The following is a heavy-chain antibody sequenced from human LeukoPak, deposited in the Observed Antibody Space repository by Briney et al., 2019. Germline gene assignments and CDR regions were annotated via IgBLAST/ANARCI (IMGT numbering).Heavy chain of an antibody. V-gene: IGHV1-46*01. CDR2: INPSGGTT. CDR1: GYTFTSYH. J-gene: IGHJ6*03. Sequence: ASVKVSCKASGYTFTSYHMHWVRQAPGQGLEWMGIINPSGGTTNYAQKFRGRVTMTRDMSTSTVYMELSSLRSEDTAVYYCASNPRDGYNSWYMDVWGKGTTVTVSS. CDR3: ASNPRDGYNSWYMDV. D-gene: IGHD5-24*01.